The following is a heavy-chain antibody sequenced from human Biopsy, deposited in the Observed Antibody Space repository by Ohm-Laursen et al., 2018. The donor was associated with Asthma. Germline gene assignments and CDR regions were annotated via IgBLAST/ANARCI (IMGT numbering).Heavy chain of an antibody. V-gene: IGHV3-30*03. Sequence: SLRLSCSAFGFSFNSYGMHWVRQAPGKGLEWVAVMSFDGRQTYYADSVKGRFTISRDNSKNTLDLQMNSLREEDTAVYYCVRDGTDDAFDIWGQGTVVSVS. CDR1: GFSFNSYG. CDR3: VRDGTDDAFDI. CDR2: MSFDGRQT. J-gene: IGHJ3*02. D-gene: IGHD1-1*01.